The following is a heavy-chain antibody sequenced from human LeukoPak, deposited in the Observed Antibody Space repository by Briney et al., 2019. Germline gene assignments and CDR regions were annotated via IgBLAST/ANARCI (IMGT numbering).Heavy chain of an antibody. V-gene: IGHV4-30-4*01. J-gene: IGHJ6*02. CDR2: IYYSGST. Sequence: SETLSLTCTVSGGSISSGDYYWSWIRQPPGKGLEWIGYIYYSGSTYYNPSLKSRVTISVDTSKNQFSLKLSSVTAADTAVYYCARDIVVVVAATRYYYGMDVWGQVTTVTVSS. CDR1: GGSISSGDYY. CDR3: ARDIVVVVAATRYYYGMDV. D-gene: IGHD2-15*01.